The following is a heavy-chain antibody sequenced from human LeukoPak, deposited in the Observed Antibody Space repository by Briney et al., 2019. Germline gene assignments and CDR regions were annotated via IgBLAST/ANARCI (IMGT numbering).Heavy chain of an antibody. Sequence: GGSLRLSCAASGFTFSSYAMSWVRQAPGKGLEWVSAISGSGGSTYYADSVKGRFTISRDNSKNTLYLQMNSLRAEDTAVYYCAKDPDYIVVVTAIPGAFDYWGQGTLVTVSS. CDR3: AKDPDYIVVVTAIPGAFDY. J-gene: IGHJ4*02. CDR2: ISGSGGST. V-gene: IGHV3-23*01. D-gene: IGHD2-21*02. CDR1: GFTFSSYA.